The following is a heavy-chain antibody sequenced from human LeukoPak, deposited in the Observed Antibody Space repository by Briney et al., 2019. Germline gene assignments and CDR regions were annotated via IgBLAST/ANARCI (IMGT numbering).Heavy chain of an antibody. CDR1: GFRFSSYV. J-gene: IGHJ4*02. CDR2: ITGSDGNT. CDR3: AERLEAVGPNFDY. V-gene: IGHV3-23*01. Sequence: GGSLRLSCAASGFRFSSYVMNWVRQPPGKGLEWVSAITGSDGNTYYADSVRGRFTISRDNSKNTLYLQMTSLRGEDTAVYYCAERLEAVGPNFDYWGQGTLVTVSS. D-gene: IGHD6-13*01.